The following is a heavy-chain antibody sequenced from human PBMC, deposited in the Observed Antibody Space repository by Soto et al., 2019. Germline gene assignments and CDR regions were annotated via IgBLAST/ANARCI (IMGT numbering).Heavy chain of an antibody. CDR2: TYHRSKWYN. D-gene: IGHD3-22*01. CDR1: GDSVSSNSAA. V-gene: IGHV6-1*01. Sequence: SQTLSLTCAISGDSVSSNSAAWNWIRQYPSRGLEWLGRTYHRSKWYNDYAVSVKSRITINPDTSKNQFSLQLNSVTPEDTAVYYCARAKPARVITLFDYWGQGTLVTVSS. CDR3: ARAKPARVITLFDY. J-gene: IGHJ4*02.